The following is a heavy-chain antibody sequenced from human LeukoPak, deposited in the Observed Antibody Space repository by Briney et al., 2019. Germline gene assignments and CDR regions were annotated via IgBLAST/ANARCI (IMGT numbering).Heavy chain of an antibody. Sequence: TGGSLRLSCAASGFTFSSYSMNWVRQAPGKGLEGVSYISSSSSTVYYADSVKGRFTISRDNAKNSLYLQMNSLRDEDTAVYYCARRYSGYDYEDYWGQGTLVTVSS. CDR1: GFTFSSYS. J-gene: IGHJ4*02. CDR3: ARRYSGYDYEDY. V-gene: IGHV3-48*02. D-gene: IGHD5-12*01. CDR2: ISSSSSTV.